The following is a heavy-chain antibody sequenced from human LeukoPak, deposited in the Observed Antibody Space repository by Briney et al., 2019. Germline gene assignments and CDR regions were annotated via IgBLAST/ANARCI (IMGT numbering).Heavy chain of an antibody. CDR3: ARERDHWSGPWIDP. J-gene: IGHJ5*02. D-gene: IGHD1-1*01. CDR2: INPNSGGT. Sequence: ASVKVSCKASGYTFSGYYMHWVRQAPGQGLEWMGWINPNSGGTNYAQKFQGRVTMTRDTSISTAYMELSRLRSDDTAVYYCARERDHWSGPWIDPWGQGTLVTVSS. V-gene: IGHV1-2*02. CDR1: GYTFSGYY.